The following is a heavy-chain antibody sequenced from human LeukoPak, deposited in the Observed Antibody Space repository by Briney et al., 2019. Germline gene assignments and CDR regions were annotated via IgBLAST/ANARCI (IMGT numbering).Heavy chain of an antibody. CDR3: ARRSGSDALDI. V-gene: IGHV5-51*01. CDR1: GYSFTSYW. Sequence: GESLKISCKGSGYSFTSYWIAWVRQMPGKGLEWMGIIYPGDSYTTYSPSFQGQVTISADKSISTAYLQWRSLKASDTAMYYCARRSGSDALDIWGQGAMVTVSS. D-gene: IGHD3-10*01. CDR2: IYPGDSYT. J-gene: IGHJ3*02.